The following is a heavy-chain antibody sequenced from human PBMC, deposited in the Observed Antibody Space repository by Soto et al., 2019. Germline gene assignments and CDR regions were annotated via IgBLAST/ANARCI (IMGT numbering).Heavy chain of an antibody. CDR3: ARERYYYGSGDY. D-gene: IGHD3-10*01. CDR1: GFTFSSYW. J-gene: IGHJ4*02. V-gene: IGHV3-7*01. Sequence: PGGSLRLSCAASGFTFSSYWMSWVRQAPGKGLEWVANIKEDGSEKNYVDYVKGQFTISRDNAKNSLYLQMNSLRAEDTAVYYCARERYYYGSGDYWGQGTLVTVSS. CDR2: IKEDGSEK.